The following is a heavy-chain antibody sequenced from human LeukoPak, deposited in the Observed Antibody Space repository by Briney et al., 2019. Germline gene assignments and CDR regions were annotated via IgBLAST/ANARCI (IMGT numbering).Heavy chain of an antibody. V-gene: IGHV1-46*01. CDR1: GYTFTSYY. CDR3: ARGHTRITMLRGSRSAYYFDY. Sequence: ASVKVSCKASGYTFTSYYMHWVRQAPGQGLEWMGIINPSGGSTSYAQKFQGRVTMTRDMSTSTVYMELSSVTAADTAVYYCARGHTRITMLRGSRSAYYFDYWGQGTLVTVSS. CDR2: INPSGGST. D-gene: IGHD3-10*01. J-gene: IGHJ4*02.